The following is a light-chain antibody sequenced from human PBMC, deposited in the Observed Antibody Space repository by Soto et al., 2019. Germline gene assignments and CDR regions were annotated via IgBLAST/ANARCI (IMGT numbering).Light chain of an antibody. J-gene: IGLJ2*01. CDR1: SSNIGSNT. CDR2: SNN. CDR3: AAWDDSLNGPHVV. V-gene: IGLV1-44*01. Sequence: QSVLTQPPSASGTPGQRVTISCSGSSSNIGSNTVNWYQQLPGTAPKLLIYSNNQRPSGVPDRFSGSKSGTSASLAISGLQSEDEADYYCAAWDDSLNGPHVVFGGGTKLPS.